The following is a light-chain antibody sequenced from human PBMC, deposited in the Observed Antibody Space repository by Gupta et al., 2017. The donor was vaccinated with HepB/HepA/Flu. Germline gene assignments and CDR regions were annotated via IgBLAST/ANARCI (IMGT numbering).Light chain of an antibody. CDR1: NIGSKS. V-gene: IGLV3-21*03. CDR3: QVWDSSSDLVV. Sequence: SYVLTQPPSVSVAQGKTARITCGGNNIGSKSVHWYKQKPGQAPVLVVYDDSDRPSGIPERFSGSNSGNTATLTISRVEAGDEADYYCQVWDSSSDLVVFGGGTKLTVL. J-gene: IGLJ2*01. CDR2: DDS.